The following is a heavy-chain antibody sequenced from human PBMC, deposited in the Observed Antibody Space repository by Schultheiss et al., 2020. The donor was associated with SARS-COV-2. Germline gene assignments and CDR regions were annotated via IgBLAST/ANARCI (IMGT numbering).Heavy chain of an antibody. CDR2: IYYSGST. D-gene: IGHD3-10*01. Sequence: SETLSLTCTVSGGSISSGGYYWSWIRQHPGKGLEWIGYIYYSGSTYYNPSLKSRVTISVDTSKNQFSLKLSSVTAADTAVYYCARGANWVAGESLRLDYGMDVWGRGTTVTVSS. V-gene: IGHV4-31*03. CDR3: ARGANWVAGESLRLDYGMDV. J-gene: IGHJ6*02. CDR1: GGSISSGGYY.